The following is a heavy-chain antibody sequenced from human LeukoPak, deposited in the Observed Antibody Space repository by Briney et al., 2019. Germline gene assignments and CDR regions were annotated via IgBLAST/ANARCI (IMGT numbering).Heavy chain of an antibody. J-gene: IGHJ4*02. V-gene: IGHV3-48*01. CDR3: AKDHDYVWGSYHDHYYFDY. CDR2: IDTSSSTM. CDR1: GFTFSSYS. D-gene: IGHD3-16*02. Sequence: GGSLRLSCAASGFTFSSYSMNWVRQAPGKGLEWVSYIDTSSSTMYYADSVKGRFTISRDNAKNSLFLQMNSLRAEDTAVYYCAKDHDYVWGSYHDHYYFDYWGQGTLVTVSS.